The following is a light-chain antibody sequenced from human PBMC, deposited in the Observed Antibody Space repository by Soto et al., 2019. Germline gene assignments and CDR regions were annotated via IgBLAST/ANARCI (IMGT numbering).Light chain of an antibody. CDR3: CSYADKYNVWV. CDR1: NSDIGGYNY. CDR2: DVS. J-gene: IGLJ3*02. Sequence: QSALTQPRSVSGSPGQSVTISCTGTNSDIGGYNYVSWYQQHPGKAPKVMIYDVSRRPSGVPDRFSGSKSGNTASLTISGLQAEDEADYYCCSYADKYNVWVFGGGTQLTVL. V-gene: IGLV2-11*01.